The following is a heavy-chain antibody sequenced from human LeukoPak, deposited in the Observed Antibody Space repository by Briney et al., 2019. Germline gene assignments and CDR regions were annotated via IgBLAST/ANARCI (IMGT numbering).Heavy chain of an antibody. Sequence: SETLSLTCAVYGGSFSGYYWSWIRQPPGKGLEWIGEINHSGSTNYNPSLKSRVTISVDTSKNQFSLKLSSVTAADTAVCYCARGPGGYYMDVWGKGTTVTVSS. CDR1: GGSFSGYY. V-gene: IGHV4-34*01. CDR2: INHSGST. CDR3: ARGPGGYYMDV. J-gene: IGHJ6*03. D-gene: IGHD3-16*01.